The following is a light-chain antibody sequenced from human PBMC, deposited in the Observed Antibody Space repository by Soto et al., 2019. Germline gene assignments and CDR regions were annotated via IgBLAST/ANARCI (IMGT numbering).Light chain of an antibody. V-gene: IGLV2-14*03. J-gene: IGLJ1*01. CDR1: SSDVGGSNF. CDR2: DVA. CDR3: VSDTSSAPYG. Sequence: QSALTQPASVSDSPGQSITISCTGTSSDVGGSNFVSWYQQHPGKPPKLIIYDVANRPSGVSNRFSGSKSGSPASLIISRLQTEDVADYDCVSDTSSAPYGCGTGTKVT.